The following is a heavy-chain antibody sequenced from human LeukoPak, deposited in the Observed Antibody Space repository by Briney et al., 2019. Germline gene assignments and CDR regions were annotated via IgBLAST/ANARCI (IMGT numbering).Heavy chain of an antibody. CDR1: GFTFSSYS. D-gene: IGHD4-17*01. CDR2: ISSSSSTI. V-gene: IGHV3-48*01. Sequence: GGSLRLSCAASGFTFSSYSMNWVRQAPGKGLEWVSYISSSSSTIYYADSAKGRFTISRDNAKNSLYLQMNSLRAEDTAVYYCARAYGDYVRGNWFDPWGQGTLVTVSS. J-gene: IGHJ5*02. CDR3: ARAYGDYVRGNWFDP.